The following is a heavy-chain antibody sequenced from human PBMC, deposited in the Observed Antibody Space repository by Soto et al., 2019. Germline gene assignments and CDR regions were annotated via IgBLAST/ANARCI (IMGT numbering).Heavy chain of an antibody. V-gene: IGHV3-30-3*01. D-gene: IGHD2-21*02. Sequence: QVRLVESGGGVVQPGRSLRLSCAGSGFSFSSYVSSWVRQAPRRALEWVAATSYDGNNRYYADSVKGRFIISRDNSKNTLDLEMETPRPEDTAVYYCAGVYYGGDSVNNFWGQETPVTVSS. CDR1: GFSFSSYV. CDR3: AGVYYGGDSVNNF. J-gene: IGHJ4*02. CDR2: TSYDGNNR.